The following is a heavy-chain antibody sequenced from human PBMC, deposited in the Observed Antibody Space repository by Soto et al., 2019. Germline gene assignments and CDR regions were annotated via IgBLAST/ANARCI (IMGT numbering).Heavy chain of an antibody. V-gene: IGHV3-30-3*01. Sequence: PGGSLRLSCAASGFTFSSYAMHWVRQAPGKGLEWVAVISYDGSNKYYADSVKGRFTISRDNSKNTLYLQMNSLRAEDTAVYYCARENLWGHGTLVTVSS. CDR2: ISYDGSNK. CDR3: ARENL. CDR1: GFTFSSYA. J-gene: IGHJ5*02.